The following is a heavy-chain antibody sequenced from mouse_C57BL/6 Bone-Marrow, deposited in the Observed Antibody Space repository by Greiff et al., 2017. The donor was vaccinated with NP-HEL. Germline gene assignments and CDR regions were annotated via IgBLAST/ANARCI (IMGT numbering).Heavy chain of an antibody. CDR3: AKGELGPYAMDY. CDR1: GYSFIDYN. Sequence: EVKLQESGPELVKPGASVKISCKASGYSFIDYNMNWVKQSNGKSLEWIGVINPNYGTTSYNQKFKGKATLTVDQSSSTAYMQLNSLTSEDSAVYYCAKGELGPYAMDYWGQGTSVTVSS. D-gene: IGHD4-1*01. CDR2: INPNYGTT. J-gene: IGHJ4*01. V-gene: IGHV1-39*01.